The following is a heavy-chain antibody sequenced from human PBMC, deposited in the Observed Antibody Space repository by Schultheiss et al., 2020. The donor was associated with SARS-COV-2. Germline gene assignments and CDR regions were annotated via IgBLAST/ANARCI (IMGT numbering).Heavy chain of an antibody. CDR1: GGSISSSSYY. CDR3: AGRKLELLRGWFDP. Sequence: SQTLSLTCTVSGGSISSSSYYWGWIRQPPGKGLEWIGSIYYSGSTYYNPSLKSRVTISVDTSKNQFSLKLSSVTAADTAVYYCAGRKLELLRGWFDPWGQGTLVTVSS. V-gene: IGHV4-39*01. J-gene: IGHJ5*02. D-gene: IGHD1-7*01. CDR2: IYYSGST.